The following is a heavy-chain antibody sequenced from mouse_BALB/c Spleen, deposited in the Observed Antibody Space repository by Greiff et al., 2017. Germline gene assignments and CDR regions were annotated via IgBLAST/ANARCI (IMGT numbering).Heavy chain of an antibody. D-gene: IGHD2-14*01. CDR3: ARKDRYSYAMDY. CDR2: INPNNGGT. Sequence: VQLQQSGPELVKPGASVKIPCKASGYTFTDYNMDWVKQSHGKSLEWIGDINPNNGGTINNQKFKGKATLTVDKSSSTAYMELRSLTSEDTAVYYCARKDRYSYAMDYWGQGTSVTVSS. J-gene: IGHJ4*01. CDR1: GYTFTDYN. V-gene: IGHV1-18*01.